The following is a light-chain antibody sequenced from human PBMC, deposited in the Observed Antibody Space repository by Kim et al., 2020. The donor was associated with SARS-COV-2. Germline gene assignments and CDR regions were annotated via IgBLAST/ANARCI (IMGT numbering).Light chain of an antibody. CDR2: GRN. Sequence: SYELTQDPAVSVALGQTVRITCQGDSLRSYYASWYQQKPGQAPVLVIYGRNNRPSGIPDRFSGSTSGNTASLTITGAQAEDEADYYCKSRDSSGNVVFGGGTKLTFL. CDR3: KSRDSSGNVV. CDR1: SLRSYY. J-gene: IGLJ2*01. V-gene: IGLV3-19*01.